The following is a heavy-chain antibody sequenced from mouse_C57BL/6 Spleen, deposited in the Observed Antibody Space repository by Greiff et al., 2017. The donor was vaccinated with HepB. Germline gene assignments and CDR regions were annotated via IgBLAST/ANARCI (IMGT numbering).Heavy chain of an antibody. D-gene: IGHD1-1*01. Sequence: VQLQQPGAELVKPGASVKLSCKASGYTFTSYWMQWVKQRPGQGLEWIGEIDPSDSYTNYNQKFKGKATLTVDTSSSTAYMQLSSLTSEDSAVYYCARKGVYYGSYYFDYWSQGTTLTVSS. CDR1: GYTFTSYW. CDR3: ARKGVYYGSYYFDY. V-gene: IGHV1-50*01. J-gene: IGHJ2*01. CDR2: IDPSDSYT.